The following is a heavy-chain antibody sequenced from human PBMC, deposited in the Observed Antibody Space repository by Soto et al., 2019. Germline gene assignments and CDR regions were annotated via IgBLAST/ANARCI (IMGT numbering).Heavy chain of an antibody. CDR3: AKGAGAGYSSSWLFDS. V-gene: IGHV3-23*01. D-gene: IGHD6-13*01. CDR2: FSRSDDSR. J-gene: IGHJ4*02. Sequence: GGSLRLSCAASGFTFDMYAMSWVRQAPGKGLEWVAAFSRSDDSRYYADSVKGRFTVSRDNSKKTLSLQMNSLRAEDTAVYYCAKGAGAGYSSSWLFDSWGQGTLVTV. CDR1: GFTFDMYA.